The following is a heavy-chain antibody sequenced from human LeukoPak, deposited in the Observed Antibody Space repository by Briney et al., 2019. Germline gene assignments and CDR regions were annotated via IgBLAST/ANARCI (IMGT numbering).Heavy chain of an antibody. CDR1: GYTLTELF. CDR3: ATAPVPAARGIGIYYYMDV. D-gene: IGHD2-2*01. V-gene: IGHV1-24*01. CDR2: FDPEDGET. Sequence: ASVKVSCKVSGYTLTELFMHWVRQAPGKGLEWMEGFDPEDGETVYAQKFQGRVTMTEDTSTDTAYMELSSLRSEDTAVYYCATAPVPAARGIGIYYYMDVWGKGTTVTVSS. J-gene: IGHJ6*03.